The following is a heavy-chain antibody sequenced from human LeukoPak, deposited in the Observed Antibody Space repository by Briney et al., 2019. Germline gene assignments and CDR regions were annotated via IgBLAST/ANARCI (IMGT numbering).Heavy chain of an antibody. J-gene: IGHJ6*02. CDR3: ARVRLGLVGATLGYYYYYGMDV. Sequence: GGSLRLSCAASGFTFSVYGMHWVRQAPGKGLEWVAVTSYDGSNKNYADSVKGRFTISRDNSKNSLYLQIYSLRADDTAVYYCARVRLGLVGATLGYYYYYGMDVWGQGTTVTVSS. D-gene: IGHD1-26*01. CDR2: TSYDGSNK. V-gene: IGHV3-30*03. CDR1: GFTFSVYG.